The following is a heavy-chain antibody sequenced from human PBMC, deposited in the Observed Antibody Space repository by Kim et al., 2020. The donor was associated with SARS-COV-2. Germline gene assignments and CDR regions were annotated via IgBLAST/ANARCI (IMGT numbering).Heavy chain of an antibody. CDR2: ISGNGNYI. J-gene: IGHJ4*02. CDR3: AKDGAYVSLVDY. D-gene: IGHD5-12*01. Sequence: GGSLRLSCTASGFIFSSFAMTWVRQAPGKGLEWVSSISGNGNYIYYADSVMGRFTISRDKSKNTLFLQMNSLRADDTAIYYCAKDGAYVSLVDYWGQGILVTVSS. CDR1: GFIFSSFA. V-gene: IGHV3-23*01.